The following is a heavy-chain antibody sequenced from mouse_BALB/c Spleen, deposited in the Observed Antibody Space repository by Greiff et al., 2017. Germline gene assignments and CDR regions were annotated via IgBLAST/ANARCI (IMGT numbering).Heavy chain of an antibody. D-gene: IGHD2-3*01. CDR2: ISCYNGAT. J-gene: IGHJ3*01. CDR3: ARGEDGPFAY. CDR1: GYTFTDYV. Sequence: VQLQQSGPELVKPGASVKMSCKASGYTFTDYVISWVKQRTGQGLEWIGYISCYNGATSYNQKFKGKATFTVDTSSSTAYMQFNSLTSEDSAVYYCARGEDGPFAYWGQGTLVTVSA. V-gene: IGHV1S45*01.